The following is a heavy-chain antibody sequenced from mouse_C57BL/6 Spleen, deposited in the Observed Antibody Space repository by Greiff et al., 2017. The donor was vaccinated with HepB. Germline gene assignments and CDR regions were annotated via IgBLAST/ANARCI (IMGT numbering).Heavy chain of an antibody. CDR2: IDPNSGGT. CDR1: GYTFTSYW. Sequence: QVQLQQPGAELVKPGASVKLSCKASGYTFTSYWMHWVKQRPGRGLEWIGRIDPNSGGTKYNEKFKSKATLPVDKPSSTAYIQLSSLTPEDSAVYYCAGMTTVVATGAMDYWGQGTSVTVSS. V-gene: IGHV1-72*01. J-gene: IGHJ4*01. CDR3: AGMTTVVATGAMDY. D-gene: IGHD1-1*01.